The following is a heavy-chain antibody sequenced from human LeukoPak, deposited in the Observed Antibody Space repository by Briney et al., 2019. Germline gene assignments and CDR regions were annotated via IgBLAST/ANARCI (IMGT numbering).Heavy chain of an antibody. D-gene: IGHD3-9*01. J-gene: IGHJ5*02. CDR2: INPNSGGT. CDR3: ARVSLTGYYLS. Sequence: GASVKVSCKASGYTFTGYYMHWVRQAPGQGLEWMGRINPNSGGTNYAQKFQGRVTMTRDTSISTAYMELSRLRSDDTAVFYCARVSLTGYYLSWGQGTLVTVSS. CDR1: GYTFTGYY. V-gene: IGHV1-2*06.